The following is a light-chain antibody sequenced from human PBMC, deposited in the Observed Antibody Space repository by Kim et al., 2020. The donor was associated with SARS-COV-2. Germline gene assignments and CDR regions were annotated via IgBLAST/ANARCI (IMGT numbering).Light chain of an antibody. CDR2: GNG. V-gene: IGLV1-40*01. CDR3: QANDSSLSGWV. CDR1: SSDIGAGKD. J-gene: IGLJ3*02. Sequence: TSSPGSSSDIGAGKDVPWCQQRPEPAPKLRIYGNGNRPAGVASRFAGSESGTSATLAITAVEGEDEADYYCQANDSSLSGWVFGGGPRLTVL.